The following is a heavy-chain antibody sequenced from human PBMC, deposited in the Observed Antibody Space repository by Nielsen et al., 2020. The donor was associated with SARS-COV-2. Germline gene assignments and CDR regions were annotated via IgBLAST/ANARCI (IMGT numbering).Heavy chain of an antibody. V-gene: IGHV3-23*01. CDR3: ARARRDHYYYYYGMDV. CDR2: ISGSGGST. D-gene: IGHD1-14*01. Sequence: GGSLRLSCAASGFTFSSYAMSWVRQAPGKGLEWVSAISGSGGSTYYADSVKGRLTISRDNSKNTLYLQMNSLRAEDTAVYYCARARRDHYYYYYGMDVWGQGTTVTVSS. J-gene: IGHJ6*02. CDR1: GFTFSSYA.